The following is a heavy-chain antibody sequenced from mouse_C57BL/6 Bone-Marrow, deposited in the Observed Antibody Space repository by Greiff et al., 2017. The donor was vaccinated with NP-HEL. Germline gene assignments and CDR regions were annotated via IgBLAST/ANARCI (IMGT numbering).Heavy chain of an antibody. CDR1: GYTFTSYW. Sequence: QVQLQQPGAELVKPGASVKLSCKASGYTFTSYWMHWVKQRPGQGLEWIGMIHPNSGSTNYNEKFKSKATLTVDKSSSTAYMQLSSLTSEDSAVYYCARSPCSSYFDYWGQGTTLTVSS. CDR3: ARSPCSSYFDY. CDR2: IHPNSGST. J-gene: IGHJ2*01. D-gene: IGHD1-1*01. V-gene: IGHV1-64*01.